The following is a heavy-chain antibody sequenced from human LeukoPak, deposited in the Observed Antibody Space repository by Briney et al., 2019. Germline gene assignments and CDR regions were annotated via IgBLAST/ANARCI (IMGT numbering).Heavy chain of an antibody. Sequence: ASVKVSCKASGYTLTTYYIHWVRQASGQGLEWMGIINPSIDSINYARKFQRRVTMTSDTSTITVYMELSDLRSEDTAVYYCAREWRIQLYLPDYWGQGTLVTVSS. CDR1: GYTLTTYY. CDR2: INPSIDSI. D-gene: IGHD5-18*01. J-gene: IGHJ4*02. V-gene: IGHV1-46*01. CDR3: AREWRIQLYLPDY.